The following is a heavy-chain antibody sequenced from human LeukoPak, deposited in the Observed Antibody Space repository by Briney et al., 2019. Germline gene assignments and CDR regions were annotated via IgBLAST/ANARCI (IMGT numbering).Heavy chain of an antibody. Sequence: GGSLRLSCAVSGLTVSNNYMTWVRQAPGKGLEWVSLIFGDSITTYADSVKGRFTISRDNSKNTVYLQMNSLRAEDTAVYYCVRDKGVRLTGRFDSWGQGTLVTVSS. CDR3: VRDKGVRLTGRFDS. CDR2: IFGDSIT. CDR1: GLTVSNNY. D-gene: IGHD3-10*01. J-gene: IGHJ4*02. V-gene: IGHV3-53*01.